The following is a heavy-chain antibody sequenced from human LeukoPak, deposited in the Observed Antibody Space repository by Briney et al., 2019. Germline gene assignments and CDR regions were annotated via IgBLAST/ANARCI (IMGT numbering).Heavy chain of an antibody. D-gene: IGHD3-10*01. CDR1: GYTLTELS. CDR3: TTRWGMVQGDDRSRDAFDI. J-gene: IGHJ3*02. Sequence: GASVKVSCKVSGYTLTELSMHWVQQAPGKGLEWMGGFDREDGETIYAQKFQGRVTMTEDTSTDTAYMELSSLRSEDTAAYYCTTRWGMVQGDDRSRDAFDIWGQGTMVTVSS. V-gene: IGHV1-24*01. CDR2: FDREDGET.